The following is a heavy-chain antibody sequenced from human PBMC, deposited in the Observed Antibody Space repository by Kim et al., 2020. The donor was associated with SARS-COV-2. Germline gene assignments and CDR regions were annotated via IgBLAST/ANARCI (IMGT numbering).Heavy chain of an antibody. V-gene: IGHV3-21*01. CDR3: ARDPDYYDSSGSNDAFDI. CDR2: ISSSSSYI. D-gene: IGHD3-22*01. CDR1: GFTFSSYS. Sequence: GGSLRLSCAASGFTFSSYSMNWVRQAPGKGLEWVSSISSSSSYIYYADSVKGRFTISRDNAKNSLYLQMNSLRAEDTAVYYCARDPDYYDSSGSNDAFDIWGQGTMVTVSS. J-gene: IGHJ3*02.